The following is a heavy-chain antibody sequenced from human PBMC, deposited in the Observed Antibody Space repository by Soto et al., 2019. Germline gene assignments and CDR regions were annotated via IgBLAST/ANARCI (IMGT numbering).Heavy chain of an antibody. V-gene: IGHV4-34*01. CDR1: GGSFSGYY. D-gene: IGHD6-19*01. Sequence: QVQLQQWGAGLLKPSETLSLTCAVYGGSFSGYYWSWIRQPPGKGLEWIGEINHSGSTNYNPSLKSRVTISVDTSKNQFSLKLSSVTAADTAVYYCARGGIAVALDYWGQGTLVTVSS. J-gene: IGHJ4*02. CDR2: INHSGST. CDR3: ARGGIAVALDY.